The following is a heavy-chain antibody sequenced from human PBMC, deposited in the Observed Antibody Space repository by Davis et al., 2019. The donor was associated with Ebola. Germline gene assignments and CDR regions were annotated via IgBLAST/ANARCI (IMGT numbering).Heavy chain of an antibody. D-gene: IGHD6-13*01. V-gene: IGHV6-1*01. CDR2: TSYSYKWYN. Sequence: HSQTLSLTCAISGDSVSSNRAAWNWIRQSPSRGLGCLGRTSYSYKWYNDYGVSVKSRITINPDTSKNQFSLQLNFLTPEDAAVYYCARISWVSRGMDVWGKGTTVTVSS. CDR1: GDSVSSNRAA. CDR3: ARISWVSRGMDV. J-gene: IGHJ6*04.